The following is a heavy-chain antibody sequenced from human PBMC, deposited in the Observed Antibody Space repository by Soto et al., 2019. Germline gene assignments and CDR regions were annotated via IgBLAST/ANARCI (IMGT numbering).Heavy chain of an antibody. D-gene: IGHD6-6*01. J-gene: IGHJ4*02. V-gene: IGHV6-1*01. CDR2: TYYRSKWYN. Sequence: KQSQTLSLTCAISGDSVSSNSAAWNWIRQSPSRGLEWLGRTYYRSKWYNDYAVSVKSRITINPDTSKNQFSLQLNSVTPEDTAVYYCAKVGKYSSSYVFDYWGQGTLVTVSS. CDR1: GDSVSSNSAA. CDR3: AKVGKYSSSYVFDY.